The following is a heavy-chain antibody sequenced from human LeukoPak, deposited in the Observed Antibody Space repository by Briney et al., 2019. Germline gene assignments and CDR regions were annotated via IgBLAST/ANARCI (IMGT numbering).Heavy chain of an antibody. J-gene: IGHJ4*02. CDR3: ARAWRPYYYDSSGYYYA. V-gene: IGHV4-34*01. D-gene: IGHD3-22*01. Sequence: SETLSLTCAVYGGSFSGYYWSWIRQPPGKGLEWIGEINHSGSTNYNPSLKSRVTISVDTSKNQFSLKLSSVTAADTAVYYCARAWRPYYYDSSGYYYAWGQGTLVTVSS. CDR1: GGSFSGYY. CDR2: INHSGST.